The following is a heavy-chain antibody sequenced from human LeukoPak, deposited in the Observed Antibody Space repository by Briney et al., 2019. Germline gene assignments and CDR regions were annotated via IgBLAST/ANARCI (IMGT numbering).Heavy chain of an antibody. CDR3: ARELAAAGRDDAFDI. CDR1: GGSISSYY. J-gene: IGHJ3*02. Sequence: PSETLSLTCTVSGGSISSYYWSWIRQPPGKGLEWIGYIYYSGSTNYNPSLKSRVTISVDTSKNQFSLKLSSVTAADTAVYYCARELAAAGRDDAFDIWGQGTMVTVSS. CDR2: IYYSGST. D-gene: IGHD6-13*01. V-gene: IGHV4-59*01.